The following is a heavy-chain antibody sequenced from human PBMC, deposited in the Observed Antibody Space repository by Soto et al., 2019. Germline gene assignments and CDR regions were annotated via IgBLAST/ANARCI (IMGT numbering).Heavy chain of an antibody. CDR2: ISYDGSNR. D-gene: IGHD3-10*01. V-gene: IGHV3-30*18. CDR3: AKDHSYYCSGLNWFDP. CDR1: RFNLSTYE. Sequence: SRGLSSSNPRFNLSTYEIQLVPQAPSQGLEWVAVISYDGSNRYYADSVKGRFTISRDNSKNTLYLQMNSLRAEDTAVYYCAKDHSYYCSGLNWFDPWGQGALVPVSS. J-gene: IGHJ5*02.